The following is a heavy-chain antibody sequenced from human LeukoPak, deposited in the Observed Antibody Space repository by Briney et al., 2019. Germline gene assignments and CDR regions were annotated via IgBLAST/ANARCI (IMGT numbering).Heavy chain of an antibody. CDR1: GGSFSGYY. V-gene: IGHV4-34*01. J-gene: IGHJ4*02. CDR3: TSSTQLWLLYY. Sequence: SETLSLTCAVYGGSFSGYYWSWIRQPPGKGLEWIGEINHSGSTNYNPSLKSRVTISVDTSKNQFSLKLSSVTAADTAVYYCTSSTQLWLLYYWGQGTLVTVSS. CDR2: INHSGST. D-gene: IGHD5-18*01.